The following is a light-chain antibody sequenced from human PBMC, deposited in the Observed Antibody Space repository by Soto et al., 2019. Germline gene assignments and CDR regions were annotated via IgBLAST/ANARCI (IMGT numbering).Light chain of an antibody. CDR3: QQYGTSPRT. V-gene: IGKV3-20*01. CDR2: GAS. CDR1: QSVPSKY. J-gene: IGKJ1*01. Sequence: EIVLTQSPGTLSLSPGERPTLSCRASQSVPSKYLAWYQQNPGQAPRLLIYGASNRATGIPDKFSGSGSGTDFTLTISRLEPEDFAVYYCQQYGTSPRTFGQGTKVDI.